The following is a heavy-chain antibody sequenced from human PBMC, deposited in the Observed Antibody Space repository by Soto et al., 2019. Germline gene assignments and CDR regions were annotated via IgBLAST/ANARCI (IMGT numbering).Heavy chain of an antibody. CDR3: AKVGSERYSGQHSDY. CDR2: ISSSSGST. D-gene: IGHD5-12*01. CDR1: GFTFSTYA. V-gene: IGHV3-23*01. Sequence: EVQLLESGGGLVQPGGSLRLSCAASGFTFSTYAMNWVRQAPGKGLEWVSTISSSSGSTYYADSVKGRFTISRDNSKNFLYLQMNSLRGDDTAVYYCAKVGSERYSGQHSDYWGQGTLVTISS. J-gene: IGHJ4*02.